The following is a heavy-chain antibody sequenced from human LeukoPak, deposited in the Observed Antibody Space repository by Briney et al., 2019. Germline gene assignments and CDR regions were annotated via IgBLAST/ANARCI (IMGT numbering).Heavy chain of an antibody. Sequence: AGGSLRLSCAASGFTFSASAVHWVRQAWGKGLEWVGRIRSKANNYATAYTDPLKGRFTASTDDSKHTAYLQMNSLKTEDSAVYFCARDSSSEGPLDYWGQGTLVTVSS. CDR2: IRSKANNYAT. CDR1: GFTFSASA. D-gene: IGHD6-6*01. J-gene: IGHJ4*02. CDR3: ARDSSSEGPLDY. V-gene: IGHV3-73*01.